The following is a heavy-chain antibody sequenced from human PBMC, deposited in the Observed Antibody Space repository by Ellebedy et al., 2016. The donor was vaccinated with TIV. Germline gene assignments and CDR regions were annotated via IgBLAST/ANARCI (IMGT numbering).Heavy chain of an antibody. D-gene: IGHD2-21*01. CDR2: IRQDGSAK. V-gene: IGHV3-7*04. CDR3: ARDYLNDGDYGTYDY. J-gene: IGHJ4*02. CDR1: GFSFSNYW. Sequence: GESLKISXAASGFSFSNYWMSWVRQAPGKGLEWVANIRQDGSAKFYADSVKGRFTISRDNAKDSLFLQMTSLRVDDTAVYFCARDYLNDGDYGTYDYWGRGSLVTVSS.